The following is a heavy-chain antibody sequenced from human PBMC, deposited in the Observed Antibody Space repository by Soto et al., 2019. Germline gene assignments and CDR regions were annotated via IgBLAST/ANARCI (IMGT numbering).Heavy chain of an antibody. J-gene: IGHJ4*02. CDR2: IYYSGST. D-gene: IGHD3-10*01. V-gene: IGHV4-39*07. Sequence: SETLSLTCTVSGGSISSSSYYWGWIRQPPGKGLEWIGSIYYSGSTYYNPSLKSRVTISVDTSKNQFSLKLSSVTAADTAVYYCSIINIDGYYYGSGSYYKRWGQGTLVTVSS. CDR3: SIINIDGYYYGSGSYYKR. CDR1: GGSISSSSYY.